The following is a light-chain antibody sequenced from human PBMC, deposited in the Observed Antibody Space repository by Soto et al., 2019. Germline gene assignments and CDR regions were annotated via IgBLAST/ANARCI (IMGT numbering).Light chain of an antibody. CDR2: EVS. CDR3: SSYAGSNNFGYV. CDR1: SSDVGGYNY. Sequence: QSALPQPPSASGSPGQSVTIPCTGTSSDVGGYNYVSWYQQHPGKAPKLMIYEVSKRPSGVPDRFSGSKSGNTASLTVSGLQAEDEADYYCSSYAGSNNFGYVFGTGTKVTVL. J-gene: IGLJ1*01. V-gene: IGLV2-8*01.